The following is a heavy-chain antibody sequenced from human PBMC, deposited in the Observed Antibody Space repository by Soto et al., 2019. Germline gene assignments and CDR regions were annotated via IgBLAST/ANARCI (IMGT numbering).Heavy chain of an antibody. CDR1: GGSFSGYY. V-gene: IGHV4-34*01. D-gene: IGHD3-16*01. CDR3: ARVRGGSTLDY. CDR2: INHSGST. J-gene: IGHJ4*02. Sequence: QVQLQQWGAGLLKPSETLSLTCAVYGGSFSGYYWSWIRQPPGKGLEWIGEINHSGSTNYNPSLKSRVTXSXXTSKNQFSLTLSSVTAADTAVYYCARVRGGSTLDYWGQGTLVTVSS.